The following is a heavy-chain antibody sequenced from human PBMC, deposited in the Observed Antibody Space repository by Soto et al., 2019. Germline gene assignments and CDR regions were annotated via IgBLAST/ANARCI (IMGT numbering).Heavy chain of an antibody. J-gene: IGHJ4*02. V-gene: IGHV3-30*04. D-gene: IGHD4-4*01. CDR1: HFAFRSYT. CDR3: ARDRDSSYFPPPYYFDS. Sequence: AQLLESGGGLVQPGESLTLSCVASHFAFRSYTMHWVRQAPGKGLEWLATISYDGSKTNYADSVRGRFTISRDNSKSTLFLQMDSLRPEDTAVYSCARDRDSSYFPPPYYFDSWGQGTLVTVSS. CDR2: ISYDGSKT.